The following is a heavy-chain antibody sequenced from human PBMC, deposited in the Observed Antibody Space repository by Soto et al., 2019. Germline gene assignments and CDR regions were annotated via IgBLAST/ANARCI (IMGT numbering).Heavy chain of an antibody. CDR2: ISAYNYNT. CDR1: GYTFTSYG. CDR3: ARVVGALGHWFDP. Sequence: QVQLVQSGAEVKKPGASVKVSCKASGYTFTSYGLSWVRQAPGQGLEWMGRISAYNYNTNYAQKLQGRVTMTTDTATSTAYMELRSLRSDATAVYYWARVVGALGHWFDPWGQGTLVTVSS. V-gene: IGHV1-18*01. D-gene: IGHD2-15*01. J-gene: IGHJ5*02.